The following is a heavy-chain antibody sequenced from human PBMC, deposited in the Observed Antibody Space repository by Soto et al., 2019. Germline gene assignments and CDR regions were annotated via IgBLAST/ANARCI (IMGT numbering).Heavy chain of an antibody. CDR3: ARTDYGSGTYDS. V-gene: IGHV5-51*03. CDR1: GYDFSAYW. Sequence: DVQLVQSGAEVKKPGESLRISCKGSGYDFSAYWINWVRQMPGKGLEWMGTIYPGDSDVRSSPSFQGQVTISVDKSISIAYLQWSSLKAAYTAIYYCARTDYGSGTYDSWGQGTLVTVSS. CDR2: IYPGDSDV. D-gene: IGHD3-10*01. J-gene: IGHJ4*02.